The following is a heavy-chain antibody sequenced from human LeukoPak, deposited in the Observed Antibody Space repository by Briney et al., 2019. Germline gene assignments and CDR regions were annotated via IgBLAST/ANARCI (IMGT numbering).Heavy chain of an antibody. CDR1: GFSLRSNA. CDR3: ARVASGTYYVIDF. D-gene: IGHD1-26*01. CDR2: ISHDGSKI. J-gene: IGHJ4*02. Sequence: GRSLRLSCAASGFSLRSNAMHWVRQAPGKGLDWVTVISHDGSKIYYADSVKGRFTFSRDTSKNTLYLQMNSLRVEDTAVYYRARVASGTYYVIDFWGQGTLVTVSS. V-gene: IGHV3-30*04.